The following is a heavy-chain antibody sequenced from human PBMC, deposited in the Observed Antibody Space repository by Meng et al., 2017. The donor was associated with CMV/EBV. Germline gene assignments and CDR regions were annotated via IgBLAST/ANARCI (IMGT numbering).Heavy chain of an antibody. D-gene: IGHD6-13*01. CDR2: INSDGSST. Sequence: GESLKISCAASGFTFSSYWMNWVRQAPGKGLVWVSRINSDGSSTSYADSVKGRFTISRDNAKNTLYLQMNSLRAEDTAVYYCARDSSSWYSRDYYYYGMDVWGQGTTVTVSS. CDR1: GFTFSSYW. J-gene: IGHJ6*02. CDR3: ARDSSSWYSRDYYYYGMDV. V-gene: IGHV3-74*01.